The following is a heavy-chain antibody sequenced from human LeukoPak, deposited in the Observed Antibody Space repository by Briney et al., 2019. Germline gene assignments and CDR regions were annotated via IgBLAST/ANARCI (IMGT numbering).Heavy chain of an antibody. CDR3: ARAPLAAYYFDY. V-gene: IGHV4-4*02. Sequence: PSETLSLTCAVSGGSISSSNWWSWVRQPPGKGLEWIGEIYHSGSTNYNPSLKSRVTISVDKSKNQFSLKLSSVTAADTALYYCARAPLAAYYFDYWGQGTLVTVSS. CDR1: GGSISSSNW. D-gene: IGHD6-25*01. J-gene: IGHJ4*02. CDR2: IYHSGST.